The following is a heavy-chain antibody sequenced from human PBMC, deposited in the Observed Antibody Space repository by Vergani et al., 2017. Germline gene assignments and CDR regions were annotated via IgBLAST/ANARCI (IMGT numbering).Heavy chain of an antibody. CDR2: IRYDGSNK. J-gene: IGHJ4*02. CDR3: AKGGGRGYSYGEHFDY. Sequence: QVQLVESGGGVVQPGGSLRLSCAASGFTFSSYGMHWVRQAPGKGLEWVAFIRYDGSNKYYADSVKGRFTISRDNSKNTLYLQMNSLRAEDTAVYYCAKGGGRGYSYGEHFDYWGQGTLVTVSS. D-gene: IGHD5-18*01. V-gene: IGHV3-30*02. CDR1: GFTFSSYG.